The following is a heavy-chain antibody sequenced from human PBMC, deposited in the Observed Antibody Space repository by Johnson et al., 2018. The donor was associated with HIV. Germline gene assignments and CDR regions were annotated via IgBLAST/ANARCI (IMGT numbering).Heavy chain of an antibody. CDR1: GFTVSSNY. CDR3: AKGRERRQWLVQYDAFDI. D-gene: IGHD6-19*01. CDR2: IYSGGST. Sequence: VQLVESGGGLVQPGGSLRLSCAASGFTVSSNYMSWVRQAPGKGLEWVSVIYSGGSTYYADSVKGRFTISRDNSKNTLYLQMNSLRAEETAVYYCAKGRERRQWLVQYDAFDIWGQGTMVTVSS. V-gene: IGHV3-66*01. J-gene: IGHJ3*02.